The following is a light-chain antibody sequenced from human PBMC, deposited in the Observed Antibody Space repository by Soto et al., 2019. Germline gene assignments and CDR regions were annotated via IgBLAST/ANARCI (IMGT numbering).Light chain of an antibody. V-gene: IGKV3-11*01. CDR3: QQRTNWLT. J-gene: IGKJ3*01. Sequence: EIVLTQSPATLSLSPGERATLSCRASQNVSTYLAWYQQKPGQAPRLLIYDASNRATGIPARFSGSGSGTDFTLTISSLEPEDFAVYYCQQRTNWLTFGPGTKVDFK. CDR1: QNVSTY. CDR2: DAS.